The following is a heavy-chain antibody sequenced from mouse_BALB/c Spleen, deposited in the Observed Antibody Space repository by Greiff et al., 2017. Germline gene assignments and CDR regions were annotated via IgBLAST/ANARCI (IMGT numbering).Heavy chain of an antibody. CDR2: ISSGGSYT. D-gene: IGHD1-1*01. V-gene: IGHV5-9-4*01. J-gene: IGHJ3*01. CDR3: ARSLTTVAPTGFAY. Sequence: EVMLVESGGGLVKPGGSLKLSCAASGFTFSSYAMSWVRQSPEKRLEWVAEISSGGSYTYYPDTVTGRFTISRDNAKNTLYLEMSSLRSEDTAMYYCARSLTTVAPTGFAYWGQGTLVTVSA. CDR1: GFTFSSYA.